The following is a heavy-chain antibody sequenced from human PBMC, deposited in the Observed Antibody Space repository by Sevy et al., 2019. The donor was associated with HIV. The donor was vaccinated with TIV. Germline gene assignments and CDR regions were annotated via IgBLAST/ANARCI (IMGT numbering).Heavy chain of an antibody. Sequence: ASVKVSCKASGYTFTSYGIAWVRQAPGQGLEWMGWISAYNGNTNYARGLQGRLTMTTDTSTTTVYMDLRSLRSDDTAVYYCAFTKGVFGVVMTSFFFDFWGQGTPVTVSS. CDR1: GYTFTSYG. V-gene: IGHV1-18*01. CDR2: ISAYNGNT. J-gene: IGHJ4*02. D-gene: IGHD3-3*01. CDR3: AFTKGVFGVVMTSFFFDF.